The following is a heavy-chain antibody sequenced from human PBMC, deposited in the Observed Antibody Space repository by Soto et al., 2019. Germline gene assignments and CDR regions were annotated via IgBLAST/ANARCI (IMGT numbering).Heavy chain of an antibody. CDR3: ARDTLYDSSGYYYVGYNWFDP. J-gene: IGHJ5*02. V-gene: IGHV1-3*01. Sequence: GASVKVSCKASGYTFTSYAMHWVRQAPGQRLEWMGWINAGNGNTKYSQKFQGRVTITRDTSASTAYMELSSLRSEDTAVYYCARDTLYDSSGYYYVGYNWFDPWGQGTLVTSPQ. CDR1: GYTFTSYA. CDR2: INAGNGNT. D-gene: IGHD3-22*01.